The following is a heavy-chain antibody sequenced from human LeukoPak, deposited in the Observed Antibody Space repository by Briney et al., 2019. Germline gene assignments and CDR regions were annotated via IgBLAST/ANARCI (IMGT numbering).Heavy chain of an antibody. D-gene: IGHD3-10*01. CDR3: ARAMVRGVTRHYYYYYMDV. J-gene: IGHJ6*03. V-gene: IGHV4-34*01. Sequence: SETLSLTCAVYGGSFSGYYWSWIRQPPGKGLEWIGEINHSGSTNYNPSLKSRVTISVDTSKNQFSLKLSSVTAADTAVYYCARAMVRGVTRHYYYYYMDVWGKGTTVTVSS. CDR1: GGSFSGYY. CDR2: INHSGST.